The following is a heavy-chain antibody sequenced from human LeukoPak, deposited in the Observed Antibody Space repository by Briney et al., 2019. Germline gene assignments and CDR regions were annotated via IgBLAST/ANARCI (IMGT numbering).Heavy chain of an antibody. D-gene: IGHD3-22*01. Sequence: PSETLSLTCTVSDDSISSVGYYWTWIRQYPGKGLEWIGYIHYSGNTYYNPSLKSRVTISVDTSKNQFSLKLSSVTAADTAVYYCARGIEYYDSSGYPNPDAFDIWGQGTMVTVSS. CDR1: DDSISSVGYY. V-gene: IGHV4-31*03. CDR2: IHYSGNT. CDR3: ARGIEYYDSSGYPNPDAFDI. J-gene: IGHJ3*02.